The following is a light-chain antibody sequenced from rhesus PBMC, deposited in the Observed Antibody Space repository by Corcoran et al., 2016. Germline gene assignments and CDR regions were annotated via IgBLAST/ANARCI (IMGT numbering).Light chain of an antibody. J-gene: IGKJ4*01. CDR1: QGISSY. CDR2: DAS. CDR3: QQRNRYPLT. V-gene: IGKV1-38*01. Sequence: DIQLTQSPSSLSASVGDRVTITCRASQGISSYLAWYQQQPGKAPKLLIYDASNLQSGVPSRFSGSGSGTDCTLTISSRQHEDFAVYYCQQRNRYPLTFGGGTKVEIK.